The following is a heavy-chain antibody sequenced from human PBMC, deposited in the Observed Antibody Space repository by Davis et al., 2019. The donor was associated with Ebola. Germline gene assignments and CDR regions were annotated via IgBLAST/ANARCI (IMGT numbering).Heavy chain of an antibody. J-gene: IGHJ4*02. D-gene: IGHD6-19*01. CDR2: VHGGNGNT. V-gene: IGHV1-3*01. Sequence: AASVKVSCKASGYIFTTYAMHWVRQAPGQRLEWMGWVHGGNGNTKYSQRFQGRVTITTDTSASTAYLDLSSLRSDDTAVFYCARATFGYNSGWYADYWGPGSLVTVSS. CDR1: GYIFTTYA. CDR3: ARATFGYNSGWYADY.